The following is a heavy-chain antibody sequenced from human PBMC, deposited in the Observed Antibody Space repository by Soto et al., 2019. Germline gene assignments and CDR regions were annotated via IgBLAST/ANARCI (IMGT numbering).Heavy chain of an antibody. V-gene: IGHV1-8*01. J-gene: IGHJ6*03. CDR1: GYTFTSYD. Sequence: ASVKVSCKASGYTFTSYDIHWVRQATGQGLEWMGWMNPNSGNTGYAQKFQGRVTMTRNTSISTAYMELSSLRSEDTAVYYCARVGLRTLLNYYYYYYMXVWGKGTTVTVSS. CDR3: ARVGLRTLLNYYYYYYMXV. D-gene: IGHD5-12*01. CDR2: MNPNSGNT.